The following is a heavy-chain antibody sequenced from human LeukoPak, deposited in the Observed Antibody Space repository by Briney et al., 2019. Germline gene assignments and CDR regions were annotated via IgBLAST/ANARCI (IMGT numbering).Heavy chain of an antibody. CDR3: ARDMADYTFDY. V-gene: IGHV3-33*01. D-gene: IGHD5-12*01. J-gene: IGHJ4*02. Sequence: GGSLRLSCAASGFTFSSYGMHWVRQAPGKGLEWVAVIWYDGSNKYYADSVRGRFTISRDNSKNTLYLQMNSLRAEDTAVYYCARDMADYTFDYWGQGTLVTVSS. CDR1: GFTFSSYG. CDR2: IWYDGSNK.